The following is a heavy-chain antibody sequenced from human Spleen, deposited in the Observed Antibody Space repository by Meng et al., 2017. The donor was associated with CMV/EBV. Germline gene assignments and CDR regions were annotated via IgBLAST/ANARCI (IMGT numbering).Heavy chain of an antibody. Sequence: GGSLRLSCAASGFTFSSSAMSWVRQAPGKGLEWVSSISSSSSYRYYADSVKGRFTISRDNAKYSLYLQMNSLRAEDTAVYYCARGQVGRFLEWLYGLDVWGQGTTVTVSS. CDR1: GFTFSSSA. J-gene: IGHJ6*02. V-gene: IGHV3-21*01. CDR3: ARGQVGRFLEWLYGLDV. D-gene: IGHD3-3*01. CDR2: ISSSSSYR.